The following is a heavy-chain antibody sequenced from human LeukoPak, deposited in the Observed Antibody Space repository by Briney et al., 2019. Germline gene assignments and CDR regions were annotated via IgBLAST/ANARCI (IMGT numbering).Heavy chain of an antibody. J-gene: IGHJ3*02. D-gene: IGHD1-26*01. V-gene: IGHV3-21*01. CDR2: ISGDSDFI. CDR1: GFSFTTYS. CDR3: ARGHSGSYQRTGAFDI. Sequence: PGVSLRLSCAASGFSFTTYSMNWVRQAPGKGLEWVSSISGDSDFIYYPDSMKGRFTVSRDNGINSLYLQMNSLRAEDTAAYYCARGHSGSYQRTGAFDIWGQGTTVTVSS.